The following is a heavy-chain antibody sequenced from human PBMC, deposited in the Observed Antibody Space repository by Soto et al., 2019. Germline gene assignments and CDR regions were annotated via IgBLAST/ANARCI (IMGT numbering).Heavy chain of an antibody. Sequence: GGSLRLSCAASGFTFSTYWMDWVRQTPGKGLEWVANINQDGSEKNYVDSVKGRFTIYRDNAKNSLYLQMSSLTAEDSALYYCSRSLNSWGQGTLVTVSS. CDR2: INQDGSEK. V-gene: IGHV3-7*01. CDR3: SRSLNS. CDR1: GFTFSTYW. J-gene: IGHJ4*02.